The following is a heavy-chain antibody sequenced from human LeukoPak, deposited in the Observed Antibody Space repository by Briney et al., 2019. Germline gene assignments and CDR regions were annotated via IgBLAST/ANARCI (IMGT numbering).Heavy chain of an antibody. CDR1: GFTFSSYG. J-gene: IGHJ4*02. CDR3: TTDRLGIAAAGTRAGVAAGEVDY. CDR2: ISGSGGST. V-gene: IGHV3-23*01. Sequence: PGGSLRLSCAASGFTFSSYGMSWVRQAPGKGLEWGSAISGSGGSTYYADSVKGRFTISRNNSKNPLYLQMNSLSAEDTAVYYCTTDRLGIAAAGTRAGVAAGEVDYWGQGTLVTVSS. D-gene: IGHD6-13*01.